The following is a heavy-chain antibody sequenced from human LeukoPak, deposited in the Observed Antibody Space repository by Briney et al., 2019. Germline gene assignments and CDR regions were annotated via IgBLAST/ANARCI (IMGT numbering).Heavy chain of an antibody. CDR3: TLPGTGNYSRS. CDR1: GFSFSASS. Sequence: GGSLRLSCAASGFSFSASSMHWVRQASGQRLEWVGRIRTRSHNVPPVYAASVDGPFTISRDDSKNTMYLHMSSLQTDDTAVYYCTLPGTGNYSRSWGQGTLVTVSS. D-gene: IGHD1-1*01. J-gene: IGHJ4*02. V-gene: IGHV3-73*01. CDR2: IRTRSHNVPP.